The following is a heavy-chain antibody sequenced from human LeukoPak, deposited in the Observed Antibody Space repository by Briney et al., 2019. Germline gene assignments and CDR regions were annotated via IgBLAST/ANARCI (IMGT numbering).Heavy chain of an antibody. Sequence: PSETLSLTCTVSGGSISSYYWSWIRQPAGKGLEWIGRIYTSGSTNYNPSLKSRVTMSVDTSKNQFSLRLNSVTATDTAMYYCARGPYSYDSSGCFDYWGQGALVTVSS. CDR1: GGSISSYY. V-gene: IGHV4-4*07. J-gene: IGHJ4*02. CDR3: ARGPYSYDSSGCFDY. D-gene: IGHD3-22*01. CDR2: IYTSGST.